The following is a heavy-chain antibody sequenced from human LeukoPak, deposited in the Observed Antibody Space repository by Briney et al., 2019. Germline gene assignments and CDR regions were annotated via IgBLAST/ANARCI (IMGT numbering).Heavy chain of an antibody. CDR3: ARLAVAETPLGNWFDP. J-gene: IGHJ5*02. CDR2: IYPGDSDT. V-gene: IGHV5-51*01. Sequence: GESLKISCKGSGYSFTSYWIGWVRQMPGKGLEWMGIIYPGDSDTRYSPSFQGQVTISADKSISTAYLQWSSLKASDTAMYYCARLAVAETPLGNWFDPWGQGTLVTVSS. CDR1: GYSFTSYW. D-gene: IGHD6-19*01.